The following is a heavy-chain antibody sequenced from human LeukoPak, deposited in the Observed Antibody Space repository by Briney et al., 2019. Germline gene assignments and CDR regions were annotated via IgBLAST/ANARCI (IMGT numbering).Heavy chain of an antibody. CDR2: ISRGGENI. CDR3: GGGQQMVH. CDR1: AFTFSDSY. D-gene: IGHD6-13*01. Sequence: GGSLRLSCVASAFTFSDSYMRWIRHAPGKGLEWISHISRGGENIYYADSVKGRFTISRDNAKNSLYLQMNSLRAEDTAVYYCGGGQQMVHWGQGSLVTISS. V-gene: IGHV3-11*01. J-gene: IGHJ4*02.